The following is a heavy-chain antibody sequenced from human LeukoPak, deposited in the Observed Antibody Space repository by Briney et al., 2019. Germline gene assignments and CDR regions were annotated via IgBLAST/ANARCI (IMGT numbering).Heavy chain of an antibody. Sequence: PGGSLRLSCAASGFTFSRLAMTWVRQAPGKGLEWVSTISASGPYYADAGRGRFTISRDNSRNTLSLQMDSLRAEDTAVYYCAKDHESDGYPCLDHWGLGTLVTVSS. CDR3: AKDHESDGYPCLDH. V-gene: IGHV3-23*01. D-gene: IGHD3-22*01. CDR2: ISASGP. J-gene: IGHJ4*02. CDR1: GFTFSRLA.